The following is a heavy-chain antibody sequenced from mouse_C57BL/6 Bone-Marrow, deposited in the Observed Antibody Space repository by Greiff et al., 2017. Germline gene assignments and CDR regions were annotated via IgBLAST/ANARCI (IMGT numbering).Heavy chain of an antibody. J-gene: IGHJ1*03. CDR1: GYTFTGYW. CDR2: ILPGSGST. CDR3: SRRDYDYEGYFDV. D-gene: IGHD2-4*01. Sequence: VQRVESGAELMKPGASVKLSCKATGYTFTGYWIEWVKQRPGHGLEWIGEILPGSGSTNYNEKFKGKATFTADTSSNTAYMQLSSLTTEDSAIYYVSRRDYDYEGYFDVWGTGTTVTVSS. V-gene: IGHV1-9*01.